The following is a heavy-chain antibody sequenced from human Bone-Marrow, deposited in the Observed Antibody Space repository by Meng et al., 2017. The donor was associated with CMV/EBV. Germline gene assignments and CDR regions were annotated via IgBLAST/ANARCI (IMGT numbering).Heavy chain of an antibody. J-gene: IGHJ4*02. CDR1: GFTFSRYW. D-gene: IGHD3-16*01. Sequence: GESLKISCAASGFTFSRYWMHWVRQAPGKGLVWVSRISTDGINTGYADSVKGRFTISRDNAKNTLHLQMDNLRAEDTAVYYCARDGVNYDYVWGSYTPRGYFDYWGQGTLVTVSS. CDR2: ISTDGINT. CDR3: ARDGVNYDYVWGSYTPRGYFDY. V-gene: IGHV3-74*01.